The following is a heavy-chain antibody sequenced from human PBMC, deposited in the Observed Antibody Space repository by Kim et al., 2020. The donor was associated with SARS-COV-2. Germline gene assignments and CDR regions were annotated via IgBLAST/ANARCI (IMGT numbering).Heavy chain of an antibody. D-gene: IGHD3-9*01. J-gene: IGHJ4*02. V-gene: IGHV3-30*07. Sequence: SGKGRFTIPRDNSKKPWYLQMTSLRAEDTAVYYCAREYGILPGYYFDVWGQGTLVTVSS. CDR3: AREYGILPGYYFDV.